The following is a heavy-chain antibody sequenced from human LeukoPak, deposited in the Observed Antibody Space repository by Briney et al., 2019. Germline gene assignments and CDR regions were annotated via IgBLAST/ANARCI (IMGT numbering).Heavy chain of an antibody. J-gene: IGHJ4*02. CDR2: IIPIFGTA. D-gene: IGHD2-15*01. CDR3: ARASLGYCSGGSCYEGGFDY. V-gene: IGHV1-69*05. CDR1: GGTFSSYA. Sequence: SVKVSCKASGGTFSSYAISWVRQAPGQGLEWMGRIIPIFGTADYAQKFQGRVTITTDESTSTAYMELSSLRSEDTAVYYCARASLGYCSGGSCYEGGFDYWGQGTLVTVSS.